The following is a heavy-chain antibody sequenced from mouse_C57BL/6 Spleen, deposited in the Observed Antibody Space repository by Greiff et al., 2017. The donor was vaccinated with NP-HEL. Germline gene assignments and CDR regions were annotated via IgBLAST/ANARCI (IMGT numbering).Heavy chain of an antibody. D-gene: IGHD1-1*01. CDR3: TRERVYGSSSYYYAMDY. CDR1: GFTFSSYA. Sequence: EVQRVESGEGLVKPGGSLKLSCAASGFTFSSYAMSWVRQTPEKRLEWVAYISSGGDYIYYADTVKGRFTISRDNARNTLYLQMSSLKSEDTAMYYCTRERVYGSSSYYYAMDYWGQGTSVTVSS. J-gene: IGHJ4*01. V-gene: IGHV5-9-1*02. CDR2: ISSGGDYI.